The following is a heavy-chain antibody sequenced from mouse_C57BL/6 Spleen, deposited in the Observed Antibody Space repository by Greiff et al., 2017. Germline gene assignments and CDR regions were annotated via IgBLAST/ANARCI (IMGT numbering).Heavy chain of an antibody. CDR3: ASNYYGSSSAY. J-gene: IGHJ3*01. V-gene: IGHV1-22*01. CDR2: INPNNGGT. Sequence: VQLKRSGPELVKPGASVKMSCKASGYTFTDYNMHWVKQSHGKSLEWIGYINPNNGGTSYNQKFKGKATLTVNKSSSTAYMELRSLTSEDSAVYYCASNYYGSSSAYWGQGTLVTVSA. CDR1: GYTFTDYN. D-gene: IGHD1-1*01.